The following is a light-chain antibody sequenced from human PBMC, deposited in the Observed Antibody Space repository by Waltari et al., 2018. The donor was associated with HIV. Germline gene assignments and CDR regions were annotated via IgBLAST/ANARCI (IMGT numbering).Light chain of an antibody. V-gene: IGLV3-1*01. CDR1: KLGDKY. CDR3: QAWDSSTSYV. J-gene: IGLJ1*01. Sequence: SYELTQPPSVSVSPGQTASITCSGDKLGDKYASWYQQKPGQSPVLVIYQDTKRTSVIPERFSGSNSGNTATLTISGTQAMDEADYYCQAWDSSTSYVFGTGTKVTVL. CDR2: QDT.